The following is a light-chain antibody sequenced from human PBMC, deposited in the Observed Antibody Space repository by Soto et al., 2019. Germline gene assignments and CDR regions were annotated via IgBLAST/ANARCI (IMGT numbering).Light chain of an antibody. CDR2: GNS. J-gene: IGLJ2*01. CDR1: SSNIGAGYD. V-gene: IGLV1-40*01. Sequence: QSVLTQPPSVSGATGQRVTISCTGSSSNIGAGYDVHWYQQLPGTAPKLLIYGNSNRPSGVPDRFSGSKSGTSASMAITGLQAEDEADDYCQSYDSSLSGSVIGGGPKLTVL. CDR3: QSYDSSLSGSV.